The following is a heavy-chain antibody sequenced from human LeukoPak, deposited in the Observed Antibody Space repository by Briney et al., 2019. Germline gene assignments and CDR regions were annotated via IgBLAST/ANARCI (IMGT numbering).Heavy chain of an antibody. V-gene: IGHV3-23*01. J-gene: IGHJ2*01. Sequence: QPGGSLRVSCEASGFTFNKFVMSWVRQAPGKGPEWVSAIGSSGATTFYADSVKGRCTISRDNSKNTVYLEMNSLRAEDTAIYYCAKPTSGSYPYWFFDLWGRGTLVTVSS. D-gene: IGHD1-26*01. CDR3: AKPTSGSYPYWFFDL. CDR2: IGSSGATT. CDR1: GFTFNKFV.